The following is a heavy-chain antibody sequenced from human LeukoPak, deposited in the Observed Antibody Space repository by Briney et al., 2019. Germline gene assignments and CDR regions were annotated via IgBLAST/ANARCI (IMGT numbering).Heavy chain of an antibody. CDR2: INHSGST. Sequence: SETLSLTCTVSGGSISSGGYYWSWIRQPPGKGLEWIGEINHSGSTNYNPSLKSRVTISVDTSKNQFSLKLSSVTAADTAVYYCARGNGDSKKRLDYWGQGTLVTVSS. D-gene: IGHD4-17*01. CDR3: ARGNGDSKKRLDY. J-gene: IGHJ4*02. V-gene: IGHV4-39*07. CDR1: GGSISSGGYY.